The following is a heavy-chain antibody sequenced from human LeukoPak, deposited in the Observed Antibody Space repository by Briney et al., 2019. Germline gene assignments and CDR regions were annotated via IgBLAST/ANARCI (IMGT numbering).Heavy chain of an antibody. J-gene: IGHJ4*02. Sequence: GGSLRLSCAASGFTFRSYSFNWVRQAPGKGLEWVSSISSSSTYIYYADSVKGRFTIPRDNAKNSLYLQMNSLRAEDTAVYYCARGNSDYDNDYWGQGTLVTVSS. CDR3: ARGNSDYDNDY. CDR2: ISSSSTYI. D-gene: IGHD5-12*01. V-gene: IGHV3-21*01. CDR1: GFTFRSYS.